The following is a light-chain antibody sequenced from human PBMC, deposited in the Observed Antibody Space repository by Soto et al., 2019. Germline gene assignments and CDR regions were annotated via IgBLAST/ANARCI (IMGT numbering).Light chain of an antibody. CDR3: QQYYTAIA. CDR2: GAS. CDR1: QSVSID. Sequence: EIVMTQSPATVPVSPGERVTLSCRASQSVSIDLAWYQQKPGQAPRLLIYGASTRATDIPPSFTGSGSGTEFTLTISSLQAEDVAVYYCQQYYTAIAFGQGTKVDIK. J-gene: IGKJ1*01. V-gene: IGKV3-15*01.